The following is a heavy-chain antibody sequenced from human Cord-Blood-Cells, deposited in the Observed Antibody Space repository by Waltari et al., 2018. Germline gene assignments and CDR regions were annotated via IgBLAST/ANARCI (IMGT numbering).Heavy chain of an antibody. J-gene: IGHJ3*02. D-gene: IGHD3-3*01. CDR2: ISISGSTI. CDR1: GFTFSDYY. CDR3: ASYPPLDFWSGDAFDI. Sequence: QVQLVESGGGLVKPGGSLRLSCAASGFTFSDYYMSWIRQAPGTGLEWVSYISISGSTIYSADSVKGRFTISRDNAKNSLYLQMNSLRAEDTAVYYCASYPPLDFWSGDAFDIWGQGTMVTVSS. V-gene: IGHV3-11*01.